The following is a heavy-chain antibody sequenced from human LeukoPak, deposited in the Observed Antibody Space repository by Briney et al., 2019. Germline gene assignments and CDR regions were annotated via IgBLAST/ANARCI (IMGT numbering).Heavy chain of an antibody. CDR2: INPNSGGT. V-gene: IGHV1-2*02. Sequence: ASVKVSCKGSGYTFTGYYTHWVRQAPGQGLEWMGWINPNSGGTNYAQKFQGRVTMTRDTSISTAYMELSRLRSDDTAVYYCARDSATVTTSGPFDIWGQGTMVTVSS. J-gene: IGHJ3*02. D-gene: IGHD4-17*01. CDR1: GYTFTGYY. CDR3: ARDSATVTTSGPFDI.